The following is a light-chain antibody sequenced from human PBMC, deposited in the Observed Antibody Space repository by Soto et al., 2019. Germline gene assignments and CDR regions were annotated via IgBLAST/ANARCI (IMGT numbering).Light chain of an antibody. CDR1: QTISSW. V-gene: IGKV1-5*03. J-gene: IGKJ4*02. CDR2: KAS. CDR3: QQYNTYSGT. Sequence: IKMTQSLGALSASVGHTSNVTCRASQTISSWLAWYQKKPGKAPKLLIYKASGLESGVPSRFGGSGYGTEFNLIISSLQSDDFASYDCQQYNTYSGTFGGGTKVDIK.